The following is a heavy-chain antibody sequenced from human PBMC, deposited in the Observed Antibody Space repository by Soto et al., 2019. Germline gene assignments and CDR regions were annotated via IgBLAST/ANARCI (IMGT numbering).Heavy chain of an antibody. V-gene: IGHV4-59*08. CDR2: IYYSGST. D-gene: IGHD6-13*01. CDR3: ARRYSSSFDY. J-gene: IGHJ4*02. Sequence: SETLSLTCTVSGGSISNYYNMWIRQPPGKGLEYIGYIYYSGSTNYNPSLKSRVTISVDTSKNQFSLKLSSVTAADTAVYYCARRYSSSFDYWGQGTLVTVS. CDR1: GGSISNYY.